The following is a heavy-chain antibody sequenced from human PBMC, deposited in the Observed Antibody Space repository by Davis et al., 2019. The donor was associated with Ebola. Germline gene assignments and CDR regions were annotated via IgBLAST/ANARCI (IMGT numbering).Heavy chain of an antibody. Sequence: GESLKISCAASGFTFSNYAIHWVRQAPGKGLEWVAVVSNDGSNKYYADSVKGRFTVSRDNAKSTLYLQMNSLRVEDTAVYYCASYVVGWGRGTLVTVSS. CDR1: GFTFSNYA. J-gene: IGHJ4*02. V-gene: IGHV3-30*04. CDR2: VSNDGSNK. CDR3: ASYVVG. D-gene: IGHD2-15*01.